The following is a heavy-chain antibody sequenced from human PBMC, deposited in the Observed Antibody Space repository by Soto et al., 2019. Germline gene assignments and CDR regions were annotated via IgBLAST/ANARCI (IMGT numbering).Heavy chain of an antibody. V-gene: IGHV4-39*01. CDR1: GGSIISSSYY. CDR3: ARVLGDDLLTGYSDVDTALGVFDF. CDR2: IYYSGGT. J-gene: IGHJ4*02. Sequence: PSETLSLTCTVSGGSIISSSYYWGWIRQPPGKGLEWIGSIYYSGGTYYNPSLKSRVIISVDTSKNQFSLKLSSVTAADTAVYYCARVLGDDLLTGYSDVDTALGVFDFWGRGTLVTVSS. D-gene: IGHD3-9*01.